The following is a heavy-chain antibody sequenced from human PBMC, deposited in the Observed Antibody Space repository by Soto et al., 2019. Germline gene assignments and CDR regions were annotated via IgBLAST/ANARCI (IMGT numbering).Heavy chain of an antibody. CDR1: GFTFSSCA. D-gene: IGHD6-6*01. Sequence: EVQLLESGGGLVQPGGSLRLSCAASGFTFSSCAMSWVRQAPGKGLEWVSAISCHGGNKYYADSVKGRFTVSRDNSKNTLDLEMNGLRAEARAGDYCAKGIAARPNDFWSQGTLVTVSS. CDR3: AKGIAARPNDF. J-gene: IGHJ4*02. V-gene: IGHV3-23*01. CDR2: ISCHGGNK.